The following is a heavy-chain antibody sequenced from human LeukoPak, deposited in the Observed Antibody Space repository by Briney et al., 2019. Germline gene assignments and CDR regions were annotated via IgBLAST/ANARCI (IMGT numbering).Heavy chain of an antibody. Sequence: PSETLSLTCAVYGGSFSGYYWSWIRQPPGKGLEWIGEINHSGSTNYNPSLKSRVTISVDTSKNQFSLKLSSVTAADTAVYYCARDSAMIDNWFDPWGQGTLVTVSS. CDR2: INHSGST. D-gene: IGHD3-22*01. CDR3: ARDSAMIDNWFDP. CDR1: GGSFSGYY. J-gene: IGHJ5*02. V-gene: IGHV4-34*01.